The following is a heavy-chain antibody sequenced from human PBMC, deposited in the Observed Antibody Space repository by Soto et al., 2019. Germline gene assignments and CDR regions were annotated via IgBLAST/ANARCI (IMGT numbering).Heavy chain of an antibody. CDR3: SRASAAATSWFVY. J-gene: IGHJ4*02. CDR2: FNPKTGGA. V-gene: IGHV1-2*02. D-gene: IGHD2-15*01. Sequence: RASVKVSCKASGYIFPDYYIHWVRQAPGQGLEWMGWFNPKTGGANSAQKFQGRVTMTRDTSITTVYLELSSLTSDDTAVYFCSRASAAATSWFVYWGQGSLVTVSS. CDR1: GYIFPDYY.